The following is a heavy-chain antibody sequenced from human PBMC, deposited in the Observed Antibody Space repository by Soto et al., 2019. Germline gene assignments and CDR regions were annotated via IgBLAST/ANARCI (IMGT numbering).Heavy chain of an antibody. CDR1: GFTFSSYS. CDR3: AREGPHYDFWSGHFDY. Sequence: VQLVESGGGLVKPGGSLRLSCAASGFTFSSYSMNWVRQAPGKGLEWVSSISSSSSYIYYADSVKGRFTISRDNAKNSLYLQMNSLRAEDTAVYYCAREGPHYDFWSGHFDYWGQGTLVTVSS. J-gene: IGHJ4*02. D-gene: IGHD3-3*01. CDR2: ISSSSSYI. V-gene: IGHV3-21*01.